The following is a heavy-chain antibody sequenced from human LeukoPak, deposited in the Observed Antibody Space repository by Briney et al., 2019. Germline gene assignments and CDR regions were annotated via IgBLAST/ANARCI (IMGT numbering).Heavy chain of an antibody. CDR3: ARGRSGAVGPDY. Sequence: ASVKVSCKASGSTFTDNYIHWVRQAPGQGLEWMGWISPNSGGINYARKFQGRVTITTDESTSTAYMELSSLRSEDTAVYCCARGRSGAVGPDYWGQGTLVTVSS. D-gene: IGHD6-19*01. CDR2: ISPNSGGI. V-gene: IGHV1-2*02. J-gene: IGHJ4*02. CDR1: GSTFTDNY.